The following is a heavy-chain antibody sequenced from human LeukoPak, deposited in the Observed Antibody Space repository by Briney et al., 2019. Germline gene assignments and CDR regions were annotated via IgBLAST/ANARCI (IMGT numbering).Heavy chain of an antibody. J-gene: IGHJ4*02. CDR1: GGSISSSSYY. Sequence: SETLSLTCTVSGGSISSSSYYWGWIRQPPGKGLEWIGSIYYSGSTYYNPSLKSRVTISLDTSKNQFSLKVTSVTAADTAVYYCARSGTYQYSSTSDYWGQGTLVTVSS. V-gene: IGHV4-39*07. D-gene: IGHD6-13*01. CDR3: ARSGTYQYSSTSDY. CDR2: IYYSGST.